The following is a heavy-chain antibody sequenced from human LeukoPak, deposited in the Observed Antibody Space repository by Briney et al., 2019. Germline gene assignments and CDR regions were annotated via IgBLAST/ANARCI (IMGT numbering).Heavy chain of an antibody. V-gene: IGHV1-2*02. CDR2: INPNSGGT. CDR1: GYTFTGYY. D-gene: IGHD3-3*01. Sequence: ASVKVSCEASGYTFTGYYIHWVRQAPGQGLEWMGWINPNSGGTTYAQKFQGRVTMTRDTSITTTYMDLGRLTSDDTAVYYCARELWSGVNDNSPHLDYWGQGTLVTVSS. J-gene: IGHJ4*02. CDR3: ARELWSGVNDNSPHLDY.